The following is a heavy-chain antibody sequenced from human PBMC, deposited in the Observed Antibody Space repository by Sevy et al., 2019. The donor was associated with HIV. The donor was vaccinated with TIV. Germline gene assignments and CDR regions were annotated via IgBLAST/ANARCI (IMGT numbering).Heavy chain of an antibody. Sequence: GGSLRLSCAASGFTFSSYPMHWVRQAPGKGLEWVAVISYDGSNKYYADSVKGRLTISRDNSKNTLYVQMNSLRAEDTAVFYCGRDREMGNYYDSSGSIDYWGQGTLVNVSS. V-gene: IGHV3-30*04. J-gene: IGHJ4*02. D-gene: IGHD3-22*01. CDR3: GRDREMGNYYDSSGSIDY. CDR1: GFTFSSYP. CDR2: ISYDGSNK.